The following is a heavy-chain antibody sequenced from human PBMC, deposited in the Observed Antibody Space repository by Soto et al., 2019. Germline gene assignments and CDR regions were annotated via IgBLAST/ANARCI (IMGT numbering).Heavy chain of an antibody. CDR1: GESISSGGYY. V-gene: IGHV4-31*03. CDR2: IYDSESA. J-gene: IGHJ4*02. CDR3: ARASSSSSAADY. Sequence: QVQLQESGPGLVKASQTLSLICSVSGESISSGGYYWSWIRHHPGKGLEWIGYIYDSESAYYNPSRKSRVPXXMXTSKNHFAMKLSSVTAADTAVCYCARASSSSSAADYWGQGTLITVSS. D-gene: IGHD6-6*01.